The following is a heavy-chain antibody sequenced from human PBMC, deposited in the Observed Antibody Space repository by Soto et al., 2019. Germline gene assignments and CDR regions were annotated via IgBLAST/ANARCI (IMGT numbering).Heavy chain of an antibody. CDR2: IYYSGST. J-gene: IGHJ4*02. CDR1: GGSISSYY. CDR3: ARHLSYYYDSSGYYPYYFDY. D-gene: IGHD3-22*01. Sequence: SETLSLTCTVSGGSISSYYWSWIRQPPGKGLEWIGYIYYSGSTNYNPSLKSRVTISVDTSKNQFSLKLSSVTAADTAVYYCARHLSYYYDSSGYYPYYFDYWGQGTLVTVSS. V-gene: IGHV4-59*08.